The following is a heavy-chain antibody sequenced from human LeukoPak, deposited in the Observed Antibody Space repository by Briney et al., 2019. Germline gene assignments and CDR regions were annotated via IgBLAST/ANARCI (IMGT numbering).Heavy chain of an antibody. V-gene: IGHV6-1*01. Sequence: SQTLSLTCAISGDSVSSNSAAWNWIRQSPSRGLEWLGSTYYRSKWYNDYAVSVKSRITINPDTSNNQHSLQLNSVTTEDTAVYYCARGGYGDYSHFDYRGPGTLVTASS. CDR1: GDSVSSNSAA. CDR2: TYYRSKWYN. CDR3: ARGGYGDYSHFDY. D-gene: IGHD4-17*01. J-gene: IGHJ4*02.